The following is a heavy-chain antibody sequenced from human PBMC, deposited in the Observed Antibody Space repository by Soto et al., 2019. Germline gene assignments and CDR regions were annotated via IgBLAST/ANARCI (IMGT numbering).Heavy chain of an antibody. J-gene: IGHJ4*02. D-gene: IGHD3-3*01. CDR1: GGSISSYY. Sequence: XETLSLHCTVSGGSISSYYWSWIRQPPGKGLEWIGYIYYSGSTNYNPSLKSRVTISVDTSKNQFSLKLSSVTAADTAVYYCASAPYYDFWSGYYTGLDYWGQGTLVTVSS. CDR2: IYYSGST. CDR3: ASAPYYDFWSGYYTGLDY. V-gene: IGHV4-59*01.